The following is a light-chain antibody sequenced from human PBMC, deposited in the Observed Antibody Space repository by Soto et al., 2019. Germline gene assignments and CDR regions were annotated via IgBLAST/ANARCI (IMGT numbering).Light chain of an antibody. CDR1: QRVISNY. J-gene: IGKJ5*01. CDR2: GAS. V-gene: IGKV3-20*01. CDR3: QQYGSSPMT. Sequence: EIGLTQSPGTLSVSPGGRATLSVMGVQRVISNYLSCYQQKPCQAPSLLIYGASSRATGIPDRFSGSGSGTDFTLTISRLEPEDFAVYYCQQYGSSPMTFGQGTRLEIK.